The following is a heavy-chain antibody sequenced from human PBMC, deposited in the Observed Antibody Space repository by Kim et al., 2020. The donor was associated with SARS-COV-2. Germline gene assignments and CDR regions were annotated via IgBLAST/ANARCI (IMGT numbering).Heavy chain of an antibody. J-gene: IGHJ4*02. V-gene: IGHV3-33*01. Sequence: KKDYAKSGMGRLTISRDNSDNMLYLPMDSLRAEDTAIYYCARDPGPYYFDYWGQGTLVTVSS. CDR3: ARDPGPYYFDY. CDR2: KK.